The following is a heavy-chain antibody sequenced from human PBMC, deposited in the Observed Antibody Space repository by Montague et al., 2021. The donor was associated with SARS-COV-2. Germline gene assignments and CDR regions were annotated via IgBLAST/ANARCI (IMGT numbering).Heavy chain of an antibody. J-gene: IGHJ4*02. CDR3: AGARPYYGFDS. CDR2: FSNNGDT. CDR1: GDSISHYY. V-gene: IGHV4-59*01. Sequence: SETLSLTCTVSGDSISHYYWGWIRQPPGRGLEWIAHFSNNGDTRYSPYLKGRVTISTDTSKNQFSLMVASVTDADTDVYFCAGARPYYGFDSWGQGTLVTVSS. D-gene: IGHD3-3*01.